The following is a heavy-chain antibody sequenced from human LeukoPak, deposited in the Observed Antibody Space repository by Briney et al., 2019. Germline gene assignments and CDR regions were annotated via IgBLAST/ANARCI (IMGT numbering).Heavy chain of an antibody. J-gene: IGHJ4*02. Sequence: GGSLRLSCAASGVTFSSYSMNWVRQAPGKGLEWVSSISTSSTYKYYADSVKGRFTISRDNAKNSLYLQMNSLRAEDTAVYYCARAVAGRETFDYWGQGTLVTVSS. V-gene: IGHV3-21*01. CDR1: GVTFSSYS. D-gene: IGHD6-19*01. CDR3: ARAVAGRETFDY. CDR2: ISTSSTYK.